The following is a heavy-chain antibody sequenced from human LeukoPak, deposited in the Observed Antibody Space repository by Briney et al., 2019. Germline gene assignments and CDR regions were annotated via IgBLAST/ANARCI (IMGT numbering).Heavy chain of an antibody. Sequence: GASVKVSCKASGYTFTGYYMHWVRQAPGQGLEWMGWINPNSGGTNYAQKFQGRVTMTRDTSISTAYMELSRLRSDDTAVYYCALPPTTTVVTPTGGGDAFDIWGQGTMVTASS. CDR2: INPNSGGT. V-gene: IGHV1-2*02. CDR1: GYTFTGYY. CDR3: ALPPTTTVVTPTGGGDAFDI. D-gene: IGHD4-23*01. J-gene: IGHJ3*02.